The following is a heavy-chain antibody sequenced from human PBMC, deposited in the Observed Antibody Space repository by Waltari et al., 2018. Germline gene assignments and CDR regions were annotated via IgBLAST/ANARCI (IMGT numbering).Heavy chain of an antibody. D-gene: IGHD3-16*01. CDR3: ATGGAPPEGAFDI. Sequence: QVPLVPSGAAVKNPGASVQVSSQVPGYTPPGLSIHWVQQAPGKGLEWMGGCDPEDADTIYAQKFQGRVTMTEDTSTDTAYMELSSLRSEDTAVYYCATGGAPPEGAFDIWGQGTMVTVSS. CDR1: GYTPPGLS. V-gene: IGHV1-24*01. J-gene: IGHJ3*02. CDR2: CDPEDADT.